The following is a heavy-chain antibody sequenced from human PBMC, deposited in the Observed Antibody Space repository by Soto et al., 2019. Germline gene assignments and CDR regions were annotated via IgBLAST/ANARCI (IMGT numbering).Heavy chain of an antibody. D-gene: IGHD1-26*01. Sequence: QVHLQESGPGLVKPSETLSLTCRISGGSTSSSDWWTWVRQPPGEGLEWIGEIHRAGVTNYNSSLKSRLTISLDHSRNQFSLSLTSVTAADAAVYFCAGRPEIHPRWGQGILVPVFS. J-gene: IGHJ4*02. CDR2: IHRAGVT. CDR3: AGRPEIHPR. CDR1: GGSTSSSDW. V-gene: IGHV4-4*02.